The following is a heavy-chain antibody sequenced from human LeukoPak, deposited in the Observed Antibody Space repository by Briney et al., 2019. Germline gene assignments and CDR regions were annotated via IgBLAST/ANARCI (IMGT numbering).Heavy chain of an antibody. D-gene: IGHD6-13*01. V-gene: IGHV3-23*01. CDR3: APDLRGSAWSLDD. J-gene: IGHJ4*02. Sequence: GGSLRLSCAASGFTFSSYAMSWVRQTPGKGLEWVSTISDRGGSTYYADSVKGRFTISGDNSKNTLYLQMDSLRAEEDTAIYYCAPDLRGSAWSLDDWGQGTLVTVSS. CDR2: ISDRGGST. CDR1: GFTFSSYA.